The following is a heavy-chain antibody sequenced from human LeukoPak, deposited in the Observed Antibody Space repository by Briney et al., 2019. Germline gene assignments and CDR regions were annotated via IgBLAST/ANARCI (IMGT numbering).Heavy chain of an antibody. D-gene: IGHD3-3*01. CDR3: ARLANYDFWSGYLSR. V-gene: IGHV4-39*01. CDR2: IYYSGST. J-gene: IGHJ4*02. Sequence: KXLEWIGSIYYSGSTYYNPSLKSRVAISVDTSKNQFSLKLSSVTAADTAVYYCARLANYDFWSGYLSRWGQGTLVTVSP.